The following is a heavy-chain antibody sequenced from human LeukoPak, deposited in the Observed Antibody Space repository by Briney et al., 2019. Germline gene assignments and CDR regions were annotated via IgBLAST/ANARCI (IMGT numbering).Heavy chain of an antibody. CDR1: GYTSTSYY. J-gene: IGHJ1*01. CDR2: INPSGGST. V-gene: IGHV1-46*01. Sequence: ASVKVSCKASGYTSTSYYMHWVRQAPGQGLEWMGIINPSGGSTSYAQKFQGRVTMTRDTSTSTVYMELSSLRSEDTAVYYCARGIRGDYYDSSGYFQHWGQGTLVTVSS. CDR3: ARGIRGDYYDSSGYFQH. D-gene: IGHD3-22*01.